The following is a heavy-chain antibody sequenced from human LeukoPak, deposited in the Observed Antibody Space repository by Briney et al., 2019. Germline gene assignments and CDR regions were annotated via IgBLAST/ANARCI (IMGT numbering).Heavy chain of an antibody. CDR3: ARLTQHLVYFDY. V-gene: IGHV4-39*01. CDR2: IYYSGST. D-gene: IGHD6-13*01. Sequence: PSETLSLTCTVSGGSISSSSYYWGWIRQPPGKGLEWIGSIYYSGSTYYNPSLKSRVTISVDTSKNQFSLKLSSVTAADTAVYYCARLTQHLVYFDYWGQGTLVTVSS. J-gene: IGHJ4*02. CDR1: GGSISSSSYY.